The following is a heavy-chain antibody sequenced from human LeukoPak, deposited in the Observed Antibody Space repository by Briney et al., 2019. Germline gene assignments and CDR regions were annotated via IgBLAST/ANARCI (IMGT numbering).Heavy chain of an antibody. CDR2: IYTSGST. V-gene: IGHV4-4*07. CDR3: ARDQIAVAGTGYFDY. D-gene: IGHD6-19*01. Sequence: PSETLSLTCTVSGGSISSYYWSWIRQPAGKGLEWIGRIYTSGSTNYNPSLKSRVTISVDTSKNQFSLKLSSVTAADTAVYYCARDQIAVAGTGYFDYWGQGTLVTVSS. CDR1: GGSISSYY. J-gene: IGHJ4*02.